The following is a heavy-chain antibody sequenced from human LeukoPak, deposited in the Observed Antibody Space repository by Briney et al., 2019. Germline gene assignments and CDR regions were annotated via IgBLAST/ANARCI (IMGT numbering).Heavy chain of an antibody. CDR3: ARHYFPDLIAVAEKTYYYYGMDV. D-gene: IGHD6-19*01. CDR2: IYYSGST. Sequence: SETLSLTCTVSGGSISSGGYYWSWIRQHPGKGLEWIGYIYYSGSTYYNPSLKSRVTISVDTSKNQFSLKLSSVTAADTAVYYCARHYFPDLIAVAEKTYYYYGMDVWGQGTTVTVSS. CDR1: GGSISSGGYY. J-gene: IGHJ6*02. V-gene: IGHV4-31*03.